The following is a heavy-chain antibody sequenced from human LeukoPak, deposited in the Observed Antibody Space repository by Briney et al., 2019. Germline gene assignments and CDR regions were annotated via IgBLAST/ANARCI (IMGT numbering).Heavy chain of an antibody. V-gene: IGHV3-23*01. D-gene: IGHD3-3*01. Sequence: GGSLRLSCAASGFTFSSYAMSWVRQAPGKGLEWVSAISGSGGSTYYADSGTGRFTISRHNSTNTLYLQMNSLRAEDTAVYYCAKDKAPITIFGVVIQGPDYWGQGTLVTVSS. CDR1: GFTFSSYA. CDR2: ISGSGGST. J-gene: IGHJ4*02. CDR3: AKDKAPITIFGVVIQGPDY.